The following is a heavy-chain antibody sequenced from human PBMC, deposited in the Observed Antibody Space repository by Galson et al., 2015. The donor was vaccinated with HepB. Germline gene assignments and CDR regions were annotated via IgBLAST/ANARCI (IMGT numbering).Heavy chain of an antibody. V-gene: IGHV3-7*01. Sequence: SLRLSCAASGFTFSTYWMSWVRQAPGKGLEWVANINQDGNEKYYVDSVKGRFTISRDNAKNSLSLQMNSLRAEDTAVFYCARHGSSGYYTELDYWGQGTLVIVSS. D-gene: IGHD3-22*01. CDR1: GFTFSTYW. CDR3: ARHGSSGYYTELDY. CDR2: INQDGNEK. J-gene: IGHJ4*02.